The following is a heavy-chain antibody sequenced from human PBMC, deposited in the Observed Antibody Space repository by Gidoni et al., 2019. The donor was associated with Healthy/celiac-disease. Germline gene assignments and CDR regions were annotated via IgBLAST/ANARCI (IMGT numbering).Heavy chain of an antibody. CDR3: ARSALFGVVIIRDYGMDV. V-gene: IGHV1-46*03. J-gene: IGHJ6*02. Sequence: QVQLVQSGAEVKKPGASVKVSCTASGYTFTSSYMHWVRQAPGQGLEWMGIINTSGGSTSYAQKCQGRVTMTRDTSTSTVYMELSSLRSEDAAVYYCARSALFGVVIIRDYGMDVWGQGTTVTVSS. CDR1: GYTFTSSY. CDR2: INTSGGST. D-gene: IGHD3-3*01.